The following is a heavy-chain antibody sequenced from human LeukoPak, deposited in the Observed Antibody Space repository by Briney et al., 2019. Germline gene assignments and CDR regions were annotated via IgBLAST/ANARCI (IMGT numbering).Heavy chain of an antibody. CDR2: IYYSGST. CDR1: GGSISSSSYY. CDR3: ARTRSGSPYNTFDY. D-gene: IGHD3-10*01. J-gene: IGHJ4*02. Sequence: SQTPSLTCTVSGGSISSSSYYWGWIRQPPGKGLEWIGSIYYSGSTYYNPSLKSRVTISVDTSKNQFSLKLSSVTAADTAVYYCARTRSGSPYNTFDYWGQGALVTVSS. V-gene: IGHV4-39*01.